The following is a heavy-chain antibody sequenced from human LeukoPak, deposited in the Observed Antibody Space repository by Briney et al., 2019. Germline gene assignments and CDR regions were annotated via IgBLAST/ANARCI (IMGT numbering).Heavy chain of an antibody. Sequence: GGSLRLSCAASGFTFSDYSMNWVRQAPGKGLEWVANIKQDGGEKYYLDSVKGRFTVSRDNAKNSLYLQMNSLRAEDTAVYYCARVGARQILEYWGQGTLVTVSS. CDR3: ARVGARQILEY. CDR1: GFTFSDYS. D-gene: IGHD4-17*01. V-gene: IGHV3-7*01. J-gene: IGHJ4*02. CDR2: IKQDGGEK.